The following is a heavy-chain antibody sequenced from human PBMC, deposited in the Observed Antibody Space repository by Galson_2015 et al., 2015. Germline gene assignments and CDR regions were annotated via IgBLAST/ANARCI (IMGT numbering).Heavy chain of an antibody. CDR2: INPSGRL. D-gene: IGHD1-20*01. Sequence: SVQVSCKASGYTFTSYYMHWVRQAPGQGLEWMGIINPSGRLTYAQKFQGRVTMTRDTSTSTVYMELSSLRSEDTAVFYCARGTTSITGCVFDTWGQGTMVTVSS. CDR1: GYTFTSYY. CDR3: ARGTTSITGCVFDT. J-gene: IGHJ3*02. V-gene: IGHV1-46*01.